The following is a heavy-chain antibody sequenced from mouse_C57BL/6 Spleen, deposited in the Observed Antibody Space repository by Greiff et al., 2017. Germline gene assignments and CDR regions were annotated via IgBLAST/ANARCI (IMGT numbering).Heavy chain of an antibody. CDR1: GFTFSSYG. D-gene: IGHD1-1*01. Sequence: DVMLVESGGDLVKPGGSLKLSCAASGFTFSSYGMSWVRQTPDQRLEWVATLSSGGGYTYYPDSVKGRFTISRNNAKNTLYLPMSSLKSEDTAMFYCARHRGYGSSFYAMDYWGQGTSVTVSS. V-gene: IGHV5-6*02. CDR3: ARHRGYGSSFYAMDY. J-gene: IGHJ4*01. CDR2: LSSGGGYT.